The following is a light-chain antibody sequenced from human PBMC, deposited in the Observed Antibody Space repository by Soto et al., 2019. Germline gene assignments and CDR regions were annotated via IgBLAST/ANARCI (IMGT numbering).Light chain of an antibody. CDR3: QKYNSVPLT. J-gene: IGKJ1*01. Sequence: DIQMTQSPSSLSAFVGDRVTITCRATQGISNYLAWYQQKPGKVPKLLIYSASTLQSGVPSRFSGSGSGTDFTLTISSLQREDVATYYCQKYNSVPLTFGQGTKVEIK. CDR1: QGISNY. CDR2: SAS. V-gene: IGKV1-27*01.